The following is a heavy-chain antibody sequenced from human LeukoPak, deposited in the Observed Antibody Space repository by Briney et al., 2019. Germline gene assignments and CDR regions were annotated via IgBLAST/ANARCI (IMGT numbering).Heavy chain of an antibody. CDR1: GFTFSSYG. CDR3: ARDSNDILTGSNRADYGMDV. V-gene: IGHV3-30*03. Sequence: GGSLRLSCAASGFTFSSYGMHWVRQAPGKGLEWVAVISHDGSNDYYADSVKGRFTISRDNSKNTVTLQMNSLRPEDTAVYYCARDSNDILTGSNRADYGMDVWGQGTTVTVSS. D-gene: IGHD3-9*01. J-gene: IGHJ6*02. CDR2: ISHDGSND.